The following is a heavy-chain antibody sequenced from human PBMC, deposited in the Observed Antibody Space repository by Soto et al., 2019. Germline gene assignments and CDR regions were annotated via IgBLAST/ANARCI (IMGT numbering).Heavy chain of an antibody. CDR3: ARRGTSSAAAGWFDP. CDR2: VYWDDDK. D-gene: IGHD3-16*01. CDR1: GFSLTTAGMG. Sequence: QITLKESGPALVKPTQTLTLTCSFSGFSLTTAGMGVGWIRQPPGKAPEWVALVYWDDDKRYNPSLRSRLTITKDTSKNVVVVTLTDMDPVDTGTYYCARRGTSSAAAGWFDPWGQGILVTVSS. J-gene: IGHJ5*02. V-gene: IGHV2-5*02.